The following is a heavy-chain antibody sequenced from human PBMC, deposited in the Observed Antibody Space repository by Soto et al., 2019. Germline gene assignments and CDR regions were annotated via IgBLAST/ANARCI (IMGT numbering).Heavy chain of an antibody. CDR2: IRSKAYGGTT. J-gene: IGHJ6*02. CDR3: TRDPNEHIVVVTAHYYGMDV. V-gene: IGHV3-49*04. Sequence: AGGSLRLSCTASGFTFGDYAMSWVRQAPGKGLEWVGFIRSKAYGGTTEYAASVKGRFTISRDDSKSIAYLQMNSLKTEDTAVYYCTRDPNEHIVVVTAHYYGMDVWGQGTTVTVSS. D-gene: IGHD2-21*02. CDR1: GFTFGDYA.